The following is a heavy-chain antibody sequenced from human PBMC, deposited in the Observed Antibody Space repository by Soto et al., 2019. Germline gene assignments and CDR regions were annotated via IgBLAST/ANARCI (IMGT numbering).Heavy chain of an antibody. D-gene: IGHD3-3*01. CDR1: GFTFSSYG. Sequence: QVQLVESGGGVVQPGRSLRLSCAASGFTFSSYGMHWVRQAPGKGLEWVAVIWYDGSNKYYADSVKGRFTISRDNSKNTLYLQMSSLRAEDTAVYYCARDSYYDFWSGYGHYYYYYMDVWGKGTTVTVSS. CDR3: ARDSYYDFWSGYGHYYYYYMDV. CDR2: IWYDGSNK. J-gene: IGHJ6*03. V-gene: IGHV3-33*01.